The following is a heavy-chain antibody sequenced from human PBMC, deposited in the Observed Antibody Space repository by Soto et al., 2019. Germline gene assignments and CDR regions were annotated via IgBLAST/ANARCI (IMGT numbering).Heavy chain of an antibody. V-gene: IGHV1-3*01. CDR1: GYTFTSYA. D-gene: IGHD3-10*01. CDR3: ARGVLRLPSGP. J-gene: IGHJ5*02. CDR2: INAGNGNT. Sequence: ASVKVSCKASGYTFTSYAMHWGRQAPGQRLEWMGWINAGNGNTKYSQKFQGRVTITRDTSASTAYMELSSLRSEDTAVYYCARGVLRLPSGPWGQGTLVTVSS.